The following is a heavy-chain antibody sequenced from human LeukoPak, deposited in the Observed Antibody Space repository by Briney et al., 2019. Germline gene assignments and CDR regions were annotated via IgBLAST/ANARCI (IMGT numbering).Heavy chain of an antibody. CDR3: AREDDVIVPAHRGDWFDP. CDR1: GFTFKSYW. Sequence: GGSLRLSCVVSGFTFKSYWMSWVRQAPGKGQEWVANIKRDGSEKNYVDSVKGRFTISRDNAKNSLYLQMNSLRVEDTAVYYCAREDDVIVPAHRGDWFDPWGQGTLVTVSS. J-gene: IGHJ5*02. CDR2: IKRDGSEK. D-gene: IGHD2-2*01. V-gene: IGHV3-7*01.